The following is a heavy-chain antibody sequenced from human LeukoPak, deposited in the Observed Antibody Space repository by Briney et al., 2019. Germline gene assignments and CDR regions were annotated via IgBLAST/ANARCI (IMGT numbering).Heavy chain of an antibody. Sequence: ASVKVSCKVSGYTLNELSMHWVRQAPGKGLEWMGGFDPEDGETIYAQKFQGRVTLTGDTSTDTVYMEVSSLRSEDTAVYYCATSTPPIIAALYWGQGTVVTVSS. J-gene: IGHJ4*02. CDR2: FDPEDGET. CDR3: ATSTPPIIAALY. D-gene: IGHD6-13*01. V-gene: IGHV1-24*01. CDR1: GYTLNELS.